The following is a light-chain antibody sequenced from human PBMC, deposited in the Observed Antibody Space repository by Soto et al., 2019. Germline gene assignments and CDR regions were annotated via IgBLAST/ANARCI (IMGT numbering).Light chain of an antibody. CDR2: AAS. CDR3: QQGYSNPWT. Sequence: DIQMTQSPSPLSAPVGDRVTITCRASQSVNTYLHWYQQKPGKAPKLLIFAASNLQSGVPSRFSGSGSGTNFTLSLNSLQPEDFATYYCQQGYSNPWTFGQGTKVDIK. CDR1: QSVNTY. J-gene: IGKJ1*01. V-gene: IGKV1-39*01.